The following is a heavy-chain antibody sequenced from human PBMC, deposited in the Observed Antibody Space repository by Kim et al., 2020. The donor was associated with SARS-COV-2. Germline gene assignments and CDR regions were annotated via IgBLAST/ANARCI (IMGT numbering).Heavy chain of an antibody. D-gene: IGHD3-10*01. V-gene: IGHV4-59*01. CDR3: ARAETSYYGSGSYYY. Sequence: NPSLESRITISVDTTKSQFSLKLTSMTAADTAVYYCARAETSYYGSGSYYYWGQGTLVTVSS. J-gene: IGHJ4*02.